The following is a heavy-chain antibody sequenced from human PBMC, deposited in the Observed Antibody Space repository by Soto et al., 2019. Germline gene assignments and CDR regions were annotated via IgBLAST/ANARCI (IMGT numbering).Heavy chain of an antibody. D-gene: IGHD1-1*01. CDR1: GFIISDYG. J-gene: IGHJ5*02. CDR3: VRWNGFGDR. V-gene: IGHV3-23*01. CDR2: FSGGGGGT. Sequence: EVQLLESGGGLVQPGGSLRLSCAVSGFIISDYGVTWVRQAPGKGLEWVSGFSGGGGGTFYADSVKGPFTISRDDPKNTAYLQMNSLGAEDTAVYYCVRWNGFGDRWGQGTLVTVSS.